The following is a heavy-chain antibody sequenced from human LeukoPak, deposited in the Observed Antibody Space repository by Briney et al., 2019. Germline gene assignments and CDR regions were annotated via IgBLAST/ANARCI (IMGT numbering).Heavy chain of an antibody. CDR1: GFTFSSYS. D-gene: IGHD5-24*01. Sequence: GGSLRLSCAASGFTFSSYSLNWVRQAPGKGLEWVSSISSSSSYIYYADSVKGRFTISRDNAKNSLYLQMNSLRAEDTALYYCAKDKGRGYMDVWGKGTTVTISS. J-gene: IGHJ6*03. CDR3: AKDKGRGYMDV. CDR2: ISSSSSYI. V-gene: IGHV3-21*04.